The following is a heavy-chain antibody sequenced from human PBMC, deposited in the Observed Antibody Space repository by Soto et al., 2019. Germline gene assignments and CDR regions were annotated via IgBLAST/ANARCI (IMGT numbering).Heavy chain of an antibody. Sequence: QVQLVQSGAEVKKPGSSVKVSCKASGGTFSSYTISWVRQAPGQGLEWMGRIIPILGIANYGQKFQGRVTITADKSTSTAYMELSSLRSEDTAVYYCARFRGSYGMDVWGQGTTVTVSS. CDR2: IIPILGIA. CDR3: ARFRGSYGMDV. J-gene: IGHJ6*02. V-gene: IGHV1-69*02. D-gene: IGHD3-10*01. CDR1: GGTFSSYT.